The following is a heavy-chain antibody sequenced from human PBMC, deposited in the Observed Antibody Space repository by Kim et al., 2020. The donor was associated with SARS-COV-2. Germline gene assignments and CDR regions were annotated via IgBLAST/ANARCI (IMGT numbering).Heavy chain of an antibody. J-gene: IGHJ4*02. CDR1: GFTFSIYG. CDR2: ISGSGDST. D-gene: IGHD6-19*01. CDR3: AKAYSSGWFFYDY. V-gene: IGHV3-23*01. Sequence: GGSLRLSCAASGFTFSIYGISWVRQAPGKGLEWVSGISGSGDSTYYADSVKGRFTISRDNSKNTVYLQMNSLRAEDTAVYYCAKAYSSGWFFYDYWGQGNLVTVSS.